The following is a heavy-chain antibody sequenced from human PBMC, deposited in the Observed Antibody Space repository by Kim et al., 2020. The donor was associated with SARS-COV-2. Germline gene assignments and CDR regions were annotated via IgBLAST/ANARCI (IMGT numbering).Heavy chain of an antibody. CDR1: EFTFSNYG. CDR3: ARDGLGAASYFFDY. Sequence: GGSLRLSCAASEFTFSNYGMHWVRQAPGKGLEWVAVIWFDGIKKYYADSVKGRFTISRDNSKNTLYLQMNSLRAEDTAVYYCARDGLGAASYFFDYWGQGTLVTVSS. CDR2: IWFDGIKK. V-gene: IGHV3-33*08. J-gene: IGHJ4*02. D-gene: IGHD6-13*01.